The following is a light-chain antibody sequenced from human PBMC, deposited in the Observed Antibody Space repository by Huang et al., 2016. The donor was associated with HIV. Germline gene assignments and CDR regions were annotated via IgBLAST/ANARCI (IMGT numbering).Light chain of an antibody. CDR3: QQYNNWPPA. Sequence: EIVMTQSPATLSVSPGERATFSCRASRSLSSTLAWYQQKLGQAPRLLIYGVSTRATGIPARFSGSGSGTEFTLTISSLQSEDFAVYYCQQYNNWPPAFGQGTKVEIK. CDR1: RSLSST. J-gene: IGKJ1*01. V-gene: IGKV3-15*01. CDR2: GVS.